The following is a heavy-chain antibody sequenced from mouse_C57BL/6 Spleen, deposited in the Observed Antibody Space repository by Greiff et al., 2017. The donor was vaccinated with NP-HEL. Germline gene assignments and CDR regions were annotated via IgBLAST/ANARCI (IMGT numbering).Heavy chain of an antibody. CDR1: GFSLTSYG. Sequence: VQLQQSGPGLVQPSQSLSITCTVSGFSLTSYGVHWVRQSPGKGLEWLGVIWSGGSTDYNAAFISRLSISKDNSKIQVFFKMNSLQADDTAIYYCARNHYGYSAWFAYWGQGTLVTVSA. CDR3: ARNHYGYSAWFAY. V-gene: IGHV2-2*01. CDR2: IWSGGST. J-gene: IGHJ3*01. D-gene: IGHD2-2*01.